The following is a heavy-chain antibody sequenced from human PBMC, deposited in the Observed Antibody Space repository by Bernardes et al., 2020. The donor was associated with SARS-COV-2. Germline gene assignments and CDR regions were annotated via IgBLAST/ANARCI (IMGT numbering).Heavy chain of an antibody. Sequence: GGSLRLSCAASGFTFSDHYMDWVRQAPGKGLEWVGRSRGKGDSYTTEYAASVKGRFTISRDDSKNSVYLQMNSLRAEDTAMYYCAKDAIDVNGGPSALVYWGQGNLVTVS. J-gene: IGHJ4*02. D-gene: IGHD3-16*01. CDR1: GFTFSDHY. CDR2: SRGKGDSYTT. CDR3: AKDAIDVNGGPSALVY. V-gene: IGHV3-72*01.